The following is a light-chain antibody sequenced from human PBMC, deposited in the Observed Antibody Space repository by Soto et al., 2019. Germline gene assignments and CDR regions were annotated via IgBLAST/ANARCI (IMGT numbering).Light chain of an antibody. V-gene: IGLV4-69*01. Sequence: QPVLTQSPSASASLGASVKLTCTLSSGHINYAIAWHQQQPEKGPRYLMKLNSDGSHSKGDGIPDRFSGSSSGAERYLTISSLQSEDEADYYCQTWGTGIWVFGGGTKSTVL. CDR2: LNSDGSH. CDR3: QTWGTGIWV. J-gene: IGLJ3*02. CDR1: SGHINYA.